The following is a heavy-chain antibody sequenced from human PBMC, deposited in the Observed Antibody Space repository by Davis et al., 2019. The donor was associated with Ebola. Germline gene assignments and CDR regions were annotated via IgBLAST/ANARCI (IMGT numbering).Heavy chain of an antibody. CDR3: THTDSIAAQDY. D-gene: IGHD6-6*01. CDR2: IRSKANSYAT. Sequence: GESLKISCAASGFTVSSNYMSWVRQAPGKGLEWVGRIRSKANSYATAYAASVKGRFTISRDDSKNTAYLQMNSLKTEDTAVYYCTHTDSIAAQDYWGQGTLVTVSS. V-gene: IGHV3-73*01. CDR1: GFTVSSNY. J-gene: IGHJ4*02.